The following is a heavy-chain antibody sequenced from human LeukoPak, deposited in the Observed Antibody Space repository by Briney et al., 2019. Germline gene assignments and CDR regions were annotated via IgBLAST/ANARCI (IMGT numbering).Heavy chain of an antibody. CDR3: AKEVGSSGWFPFDY. D-gene: IGHD6-19*01. CDR2: ISYDGSNK. J-gene: IGHJ4*02. CDR1: GFTFSSYA. V-gene: IGHV3-30*18. Sequence: QPGGSLRLSCAASGFTFSSYAMHWVRQAPGKGLEWVAVISYDGSNKYYADSVKGRFTISRDNSKNTLYLQMNSLRAEDTAVYYCAKEVGSSGWFPFDYWGQGTLVTVSS.